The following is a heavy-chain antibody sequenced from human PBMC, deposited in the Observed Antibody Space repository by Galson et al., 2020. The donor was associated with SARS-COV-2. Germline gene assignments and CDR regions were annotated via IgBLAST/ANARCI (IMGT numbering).Heavy chain of an antibody. Sequence: GESLKISCAASGFTFSSYWMSWVRQAPGKGLEWVANIKQDGSEKYYVDSVKGRFIISRDNAKNSLYLQMNSLRAEDTAVYYCARDGFGFDLWGRGTLVTVSS. CDR2: IKQDGSEK. CDR3: ARDGFGFDL. D-gene: IGHD3-16*01. V-gene: IGHV3-7*01. CDR1: GFTFSSYW. J-gene: IGHJ2*01.